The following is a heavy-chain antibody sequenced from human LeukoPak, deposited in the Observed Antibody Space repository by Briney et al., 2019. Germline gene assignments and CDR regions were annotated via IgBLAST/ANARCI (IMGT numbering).Heavy chain of an antibody. Sequence: SETLSLTCTVSGGSISSYYWSWIRQPPGKGLEWIGYIYYSGSTNYNPSLKSRVTISVDTSKNQFSLKLSSVTAADTAVYYCASTHCGGDCYSSNAEYFQRWGQGTLVTVSS. CDR3: ASTHCGGDCYSSNAEYFQR. J-gene: IGHJ1*01. D-gene: IGHD2-21*02. V-gene: IGHV4-59*01. CDR1: GGSISSYY. CDR2: IYYSGST.